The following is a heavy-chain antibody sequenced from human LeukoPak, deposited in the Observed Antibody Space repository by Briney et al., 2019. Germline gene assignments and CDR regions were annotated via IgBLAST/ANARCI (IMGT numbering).Heavy chain of an antibody. CDR1: GYSISSGYY. CDR2: IFHTGST. J-gene: IGHJ4*02. D-gene: IGHD3-10*01. Sequence: SETLSLTCAVSGYSISSGYYWAWIRQSPGKGLEYIGSIFHTGSTYYKPSLKSRITMSVHTSKNEFSLKVNSVSAADTAVYYCARASYASGSLIDCWGQGTLVTVSS. V-gene: IGHV4-38-2*01. CDR3: ARASYASGSLIDC.